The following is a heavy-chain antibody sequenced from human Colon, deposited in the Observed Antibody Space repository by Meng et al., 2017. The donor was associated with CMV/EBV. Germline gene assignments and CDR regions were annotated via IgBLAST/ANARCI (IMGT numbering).Heavy chain of an antibody. CDR2: IYYSGST. CDR3: ARVADIVVGPTTKGDTFDL. J-gene: IGHJ3*01. Sequence: SETLSLTCTVSGYSISNGDHYWSWIRQPPGKALEWIGYIYYSGSTYYNPSLKNRLTMSIDTPNNQFSLKLSSVTAADTAVYYCARVADIVVGPTTKGDTFDLWGQGTMVTVSS. CDR1: GYSISNGDHY. D-gene: IGHD2-2*01. V-gene: IGHV4-30-4*01.